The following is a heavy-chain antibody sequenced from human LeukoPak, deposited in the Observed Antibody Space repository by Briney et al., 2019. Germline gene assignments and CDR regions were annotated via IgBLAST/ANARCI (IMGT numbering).Heavy chain of an antibody. CDR1: GGSISSYY. J-gene: IGHJ6*03. CDR2: IYTSGST. V-gene: IGHV4-4*07. D-gene: IGHD6-13*01. Sequence: SETLSLTCTVSGGSISSYYWSWIRQPAGKGLEWIGRIYTSGSTNYNPSLKSRVTMSVDTSKNQFSLKLSSVTAADTAVYYCARIAAAGSGGPDYYYYYYMDVWGKGTTVTVSS. CDR3: ARIAAAGSGGPDYYYYYYMDV.